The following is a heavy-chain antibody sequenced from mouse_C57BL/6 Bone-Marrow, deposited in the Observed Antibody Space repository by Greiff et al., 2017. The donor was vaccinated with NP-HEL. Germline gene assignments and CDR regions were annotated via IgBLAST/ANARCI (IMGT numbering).Heavy chain of an antibody. J-gene: IGHJ2*01. CDR2: IYPGGGYT. D-gene: IGHD4-1*01. V-gene: IGHV1-63*01. Sequence: QVQLQQSGAELVRPGTSVKMSCKASGYTFTNYWIGWAKQRPGHGLEWIGDIYPGGGYTNYNEKFKGKATLTADKSSSTAYMQFSSLKSEDSAIYYCARREVTGDFDCWGQGTTLTVAS. CDR1: GYTFTNYW. CDR3: ARREVTGDFDC.